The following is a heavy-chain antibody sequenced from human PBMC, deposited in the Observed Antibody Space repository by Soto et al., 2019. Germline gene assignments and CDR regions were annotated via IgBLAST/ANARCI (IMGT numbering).Heavy chain of an antibody. CDR1: GYSFTSYW. V-gene: IGHV5-51*01. Sequence: GESLKISCKGSGYSFTSYWVGWVRQMPGKGLEWMGIIYPGDSDTRYSPSFQGQVTISADKSISAAYLQWSSLKASDTAMYYCARRGYTRSSGYYYYGMDVWGQGTTVTV. CDR3: ARRGYTRSSGYYYYGMDV. J-gene: IGHJ6*02. D-gene: IGHD6-6*01. CDR2: IYPGDSDT.